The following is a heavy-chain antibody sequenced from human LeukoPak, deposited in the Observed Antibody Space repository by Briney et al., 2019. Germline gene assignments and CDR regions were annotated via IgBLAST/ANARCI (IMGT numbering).Heavy chain of an antibody. CDR2: IFASGRT. D-gene: IGHD3-9*01. CDR1: GGSISSYY. V-gene: IGHV4-4*07. Sequence: SETLSLTCTVSGGSISSYYWSWIRQPAGKGLEWIGRIFASGRTNHNPSLKSRVTMSVDMSKNQVSLDLTSVTAADTAVYYCAREGIFRSSDWFFDKWGQGTLITVSS. CDR3: AREGIFRSSDWFFDK. J-gene: IGHJ4*02.